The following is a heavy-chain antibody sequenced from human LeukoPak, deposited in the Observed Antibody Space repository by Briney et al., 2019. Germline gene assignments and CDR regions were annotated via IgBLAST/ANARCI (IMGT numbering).Heavy chain of an antibody. J-gene: IGHJ4*02. V-gene: IGHV3-20*04. CDR3: ARRGYNYVHSDY. CDR1: GFTFDDYP. D-gene: IGHD5-18*01. CDR2: INWNGGST. Sequence: RPGGSLRLSCATSGFTFDDYPMSWVRQVPGKGLEWVSGINWNGGSTTYADSVKGRFTISRDNTKNSLYLQMNSLRADDTGIYYCARRGYNYVHSDYWGQGTLVTVSS.